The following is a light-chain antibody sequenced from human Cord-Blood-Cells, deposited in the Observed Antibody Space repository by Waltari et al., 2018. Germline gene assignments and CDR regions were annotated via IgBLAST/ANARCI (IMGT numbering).Light chain of an antibody. J-gene: IGKJ5*01. CDR2: DAS. CDR3: QQRSNWPPT. CDR1: QSVSSY. Sequence: EIVLTQSPATLPLSPRERPTLSCRASQSVSSYLAWYQQKPGQAPRLLIYDASSRATGIPARCSGSGSGTDVTLTISNLEPEDFAVYYCQQRSNWPPTVGQGTRLEIK. V-gene: IGKV3-11*01.